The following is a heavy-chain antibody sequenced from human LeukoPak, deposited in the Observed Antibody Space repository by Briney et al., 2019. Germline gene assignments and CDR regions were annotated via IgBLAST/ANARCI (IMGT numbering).Heavy chain of an antibody. V-gene: IGHV1-2*06. CDR1: GYTFADYF. Sequence: GASVKVSCKTSGYTFADYFIHWVRQAPGQGLEWMGRINANSGGTEYEQKFQGRVTMTRDTSISTAYLEVSWLISDDTAIYYCATDVSSTPNWEFDYWGQGTLVTVSS. CDR2: INANSGGT. CDR3: ATDVSSTPNWEFDY. J-gene: IGHJ4*02. D-gene: IGHD1-26*01.